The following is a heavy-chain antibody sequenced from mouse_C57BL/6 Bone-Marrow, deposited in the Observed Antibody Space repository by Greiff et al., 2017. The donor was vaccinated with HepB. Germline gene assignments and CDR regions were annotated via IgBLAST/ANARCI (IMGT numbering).Heavy chain of an antibody. J-gene: IGHJ4*01. Sequence: QVQLKESGAELARPGASVKLSCKASGYTFTSYGISWVKQRTGQGLEWIGEIYPRSGNTYYNEKFKGQATLTADKSSSTAYMELRSLTSEDSAVYFCASYYYGGFFMDYWGQGTSVTVSS. V-gene: IGHV1-81*01. CDR2: IYPRSGNT. D-gene: IGHD1-1*01. CDR3: ASYYYGGFFMDY. CDR1: GYTFTSYG.